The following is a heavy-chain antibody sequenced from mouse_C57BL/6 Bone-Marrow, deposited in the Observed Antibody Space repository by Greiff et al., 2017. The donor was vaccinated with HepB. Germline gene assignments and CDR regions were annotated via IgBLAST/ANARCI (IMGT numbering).Heavy chain of an antibody. CDR1: GFTFSSYG. CDR2: ISSGGSYT. J-gene: IGHJ3*01. Sequence: EVQRVESGGDLVKPGGSLKLSCAASGFTFSSYGMSWVRQTPDKRLEWVATISSGGSYTYYPDSVKGRFTISGDNAKNTLYLQMSSLKSEDTAMYYCASFGRGFAYWGQGTLVTVSA. V-gene: IGHV5-6*01. CDR3: ASFGRGFAY.